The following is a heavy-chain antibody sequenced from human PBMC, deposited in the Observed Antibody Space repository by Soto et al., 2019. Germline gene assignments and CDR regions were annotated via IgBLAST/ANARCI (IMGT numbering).Heavy chain of an antibody. D-gene: IGHD3-10*01. CDR2: IIPIFGTA. CDR1: GGTFSSYA. Sequence: SVKVSCKASGGTFSSYAISWVRQAPGQGLEWMGGIIPIFGTANYAQKFQGRVTITADESTSTAYMELSSLRSEDTAVYYCSSCSHYYGSGSYRDYWGQGTLVTVSS. CDR3: SSCSHYYGSGSYRDY. V-gene: IGHV1-69*13. J-gene: IGHJ4*02.